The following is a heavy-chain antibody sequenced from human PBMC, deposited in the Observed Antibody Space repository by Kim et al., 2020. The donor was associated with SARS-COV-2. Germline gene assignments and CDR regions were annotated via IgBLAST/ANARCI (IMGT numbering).Heavy chain of an antibody. D-gene: IGHD5-12*01. CDR3: ARRRVRLATHSYFDY. CDR2: IYYSGST. J-gene: IGHJ4*02. CDR1: GGSISSSSYY. V-gene: IGHV4-39*01. Sequence: SETLSLTCTVSGGSISSSSYYWGWIRQPPGKGLEWIGSIYYSGSTYYNPSLKSRVTISVDTSKNQFSLKLSSVTAADTAVYYCARRRVRLATHSYFDYWGQGTLVTVSS.